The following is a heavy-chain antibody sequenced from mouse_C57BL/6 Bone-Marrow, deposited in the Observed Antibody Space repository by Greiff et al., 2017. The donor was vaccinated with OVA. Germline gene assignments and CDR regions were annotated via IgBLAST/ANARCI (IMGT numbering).Heavy chain of an antibody. CDR3: ARWGTTVVAHYAMDY. Sequence: VKLVESGAELVRPGSSVKLSCKASGYTFTSYWMDWVKQRPGQGLEWIGNIYPSDSETHYNQKFKDKATLTVDKSSSTAYMQLSSLTSEDSAVYYCARWGTTVVAHYAMDYWGQGTSVTVSS. CDR1: GYTFTSYW. V-gene: IGHV1-61*01. D-gene: IGHD1-1*01. CDR2: IYPSDSET. J-gene: IGHJ4*01.